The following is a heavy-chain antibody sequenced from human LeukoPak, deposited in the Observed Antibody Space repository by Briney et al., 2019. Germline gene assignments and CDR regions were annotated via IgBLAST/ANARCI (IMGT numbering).Heavy chain of an antibody. D-gene: IGHD5-24*01. Sequence: KPSETLSLTCAVYGGSFSGYYWSWIRQPPGKGLEWIGEINHSGSTNYNPSLKSRVTISVDTSKNQFSLKLSSVTAADTAVYYCAREGRWLQSKYFQHRGQGTLVTVSS. CDR1: GGSFSGYY. J-gene: IGHJ1*01. V-gene: IGHV4-34*01. CDR3: AREGRWLQSKYFQH. CDR2: INHSGST.